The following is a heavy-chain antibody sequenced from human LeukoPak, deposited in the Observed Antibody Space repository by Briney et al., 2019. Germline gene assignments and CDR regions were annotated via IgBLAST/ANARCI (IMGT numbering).Heavy chain of an antibody. V-gene: IGHV4-39*07. CDR1: GFTFSSYE. CDR2: IYYSGNT. Sequence: PGGSLRLSCAASGFTFSSYEMNWIRQPPGKGLEWIGSIYYSGNTYYNPSLMSRVTISVDTSKNQFSLHVSSVTAADTAVYYCARVYYYGSGSYYIDHDAFDIWGQGTMVTVSS. J-gene: IGHJ3*02. CDR3: ARVYYYGSGSYYIDHDAFDI. D-gene: IGHD3-10*01.